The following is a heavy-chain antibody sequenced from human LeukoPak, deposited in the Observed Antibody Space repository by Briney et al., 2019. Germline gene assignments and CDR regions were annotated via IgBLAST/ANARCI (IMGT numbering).Heavy chain of an antibody. CDR2: IYSGGST. Sequence: GGSLRLSCAASGFTVSSNYMSWVRQAPGKGLEWVSVIYSGGSTYYADSVKGRFTISRDNSKNTLYLQMNSLRAEDTAVYYCAKDDCTNGVCYDYWGQGTLVTVSS. V-gene: IGHV3-66*01. D-gene: IGHD2-8*01. CDR3: AKDDCTNGVCYDY. J-gene: IGHJ4*02. CDR1: GFTVSSNY.